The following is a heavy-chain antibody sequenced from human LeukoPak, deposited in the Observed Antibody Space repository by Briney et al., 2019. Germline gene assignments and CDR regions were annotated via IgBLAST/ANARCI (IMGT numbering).Heavy chain of an antibody. CDR3: ARVSTALRPGGDFDY. V-gene: IGHV1-18*01. Sequence: ASVKVSCKASGYTFTSYGISWVRQAPGQGLEWMGWISAYNGNTNYAQKLQGRVTMTTDISTSTAYMELRSLRSDDTAVYYCARVSTALRPGGDFDYWGQGTLVTVSS. J-gene: IGHJ4*02. CDR2: ISAYNGNT. CDR1: GYTFTSYG. D-gene: IGHD3-16*01.